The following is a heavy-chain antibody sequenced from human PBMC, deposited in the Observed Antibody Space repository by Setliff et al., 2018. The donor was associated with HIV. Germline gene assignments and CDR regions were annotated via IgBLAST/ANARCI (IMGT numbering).Heavy chain of an antibody. J-gene: IGHJ4*02. CDR3: ARGSKGGFFDY. D-gene: IGHD3-16*01. V-gene: IGHV4-34*01. CDR1: GGSFSGYY. CDR2: INHSGST. Sequence: SETLSLTCAVYGGSFSGYYWSWIRQPPGKGLEWIGEINHSGSTNYNPSLKSRVTISVDMSKNQFSLKPSSVTAADTAVYYCARGSKGGFFDYWGQGTLVTVSS.